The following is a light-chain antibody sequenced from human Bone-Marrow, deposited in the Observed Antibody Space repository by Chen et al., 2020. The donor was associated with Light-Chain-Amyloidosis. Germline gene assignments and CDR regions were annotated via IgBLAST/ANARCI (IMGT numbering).Light chain of an antibody. J-gene: IGLJ2*01. Sequence: QSALTQPASVSGSPGQSITISCPGTSSDVGNYNLVSWYQHHPGKAPQLIIYDVSKRPSGVSNRFSGSKSGNTASLTISGLQAEDEAAYYCSSYAGSSTYVVFGGGTKLTVL. V-gene: IGLV2-23*02. CDR2: DVS. CDR3: SSYAGSSTYVV. CDR1: SSDVGNYNL.